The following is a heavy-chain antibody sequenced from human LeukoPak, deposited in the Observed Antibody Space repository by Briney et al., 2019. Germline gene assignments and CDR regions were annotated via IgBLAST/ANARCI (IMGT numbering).Heavy chain of an antibody. CDR3: ARGGYYYDSSGYYDAFDI. V-gene: IGHV1-2*06. CDR2: INPNSGGT. Sequence: GASVKVSCKVSGYTFNDYYMHWVRQAPGQGLEWMGRINPNSGGTNYAQKFQGRVTMTRDTSISTAYMELSRLRSDDTAVYYCARGGYYYDSSGYYDAFDIWGQGTMVTVSS. CDR1: GYTFNDYY. D-gene: IGHD3-22*01. J-gene: IGHJ3*02.